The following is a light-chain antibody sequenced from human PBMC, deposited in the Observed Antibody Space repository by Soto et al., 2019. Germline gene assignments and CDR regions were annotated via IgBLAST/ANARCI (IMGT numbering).Light chain of an antibody. CDR2: EVS. Sequence: QSVLTQPPSASGSPGQSVTISCTGTSSDVGGYNYVSWYQQHPGKAPKLVIYEVSKRPSGVPDRFSGSKSGNTASLTVSGLQPEDEADYYCSSYAGSNNYVFGPGTKLTVL. CDR3: SSYAGSNNYV. J-gene: IGLJ1*01. CDR1: SSDVGGYNY. V-gene: IGLV2-8*01.